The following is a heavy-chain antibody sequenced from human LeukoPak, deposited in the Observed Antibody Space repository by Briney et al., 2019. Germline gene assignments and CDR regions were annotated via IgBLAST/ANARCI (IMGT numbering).Heavy chain of an antibody. D-gene: IGHD3-10*01. CDR1: RYTLPSYG. J-gene: IGHJ4*02. Sequence: AAVKVSCKASRYTLPSYGISWLRQAPAQGLEGMGWINAYNGNTNYAHKLQGRVTMTTDTSTSTAYMELRSLRSDDTAVYYCARESFRYGSDFDYWGKGTLVTVSS. CDR2: INAYNGNT. V-gene: IGHV1-18*01. CDR3: ARESFRYGSDFDY.